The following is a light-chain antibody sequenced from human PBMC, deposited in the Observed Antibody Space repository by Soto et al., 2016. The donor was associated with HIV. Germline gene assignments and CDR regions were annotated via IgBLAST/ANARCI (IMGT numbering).Light chain of an antibody. CDR3: QVWDSSSDHSPWV. CDR1: NIGSKS. CDR2: DDS. Sequence: SYELTQPPSVSVAPGKTARITCGGNNIGSKSVHWYQQKPGQAPVMVVYDDSDRPSGISERFSGSNSGNTATLTISRVEAGDEADYYCQVWDSSSDHSPWVFGGGTKLTVL. V-gene: IGLV3-21*03. J-gene: IGLJ3*02.